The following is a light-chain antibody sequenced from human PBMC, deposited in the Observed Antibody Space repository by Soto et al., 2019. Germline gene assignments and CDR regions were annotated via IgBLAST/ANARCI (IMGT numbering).Light chain of an antibody. Sequence: QSALTQPASVSGSPGQSIVISCTGASSDVGSYNIVSWYQQHPGKVPKLVIYDVSIWPSGVSDRFSGSKSGNSATLTISGLQAGDEDYYYCTSFTTSNTHVFGTGTKLAVL. V-gene: IGLV2-14*02. CDR1: SSDVGSYNI. CDR2: DVS. J-gene: IGLJ1*01. CDR3: TSFTTSNTHV.